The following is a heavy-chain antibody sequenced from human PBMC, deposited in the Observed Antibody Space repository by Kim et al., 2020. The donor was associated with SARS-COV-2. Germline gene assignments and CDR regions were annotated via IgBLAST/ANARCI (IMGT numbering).Heavy chain of an antibody. V-gene: IGHV3-11*03. CDR3: ARSYGGNSGIYFDY. Sequence: ADSVKGRFTIPRDNAKNSLYLQMNSLRAEDTAVYYCARSYGGNSGIYFDYWGQGTLVTVSS. J-gene: IGHJ4*02. D-gene: IGHD4-17*01.